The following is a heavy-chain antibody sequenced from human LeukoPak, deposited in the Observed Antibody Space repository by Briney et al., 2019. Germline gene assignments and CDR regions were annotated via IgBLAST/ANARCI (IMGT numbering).Heavy chain of an antibody. CDR2: ITHSVRT. Sequence: PSETLSLTRAVSGGSLSVSYCSSIRRPPGKGLEWIVGITHSVRTKYTPSLKSRVTIAVDTSKNQFSLKLSSVTAADTAVYYCARGRLRTYGSGSYSFGVGWFDAGGQGTLVTVSA. CDR1: GGSLSVSY. J-gene: IGHJ5*02. CDR3: ARGRLRTYGSGSYSFGVGWFDA. V-gene: IGHV4-34*01. D-gene: IGHD3-10*01.